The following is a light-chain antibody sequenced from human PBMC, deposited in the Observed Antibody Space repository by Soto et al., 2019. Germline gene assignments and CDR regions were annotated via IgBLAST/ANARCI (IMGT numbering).Light chain of an antibody. V-gene: IGLV2-8*01. CDR2: EVV. J-gene: IGLJ1*01. CDR1: KSDIGVYDF. Sequence: QSALTQPPSASGSPGQSVTISCTGTKSDIGVYDFVSWYQHHPGKAPRLIIYEVVQRPSGVPDRFSGSKSGNTASLPVSGVQAADEADYFCKSYAGSNTYVFGSGTKLTVL. CDR3: KSYAGSNTYV.